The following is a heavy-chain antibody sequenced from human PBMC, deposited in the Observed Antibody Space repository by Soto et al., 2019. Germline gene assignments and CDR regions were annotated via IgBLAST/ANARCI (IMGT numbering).Heavy chain of an antibody. V-gene: IGHV4-59*01. CDR2: IYYSGST. D-gene: IGHD1-26*01. CDR3: AREAAGSYRRYYFDY. CDR1: GGSISSYY. Sequence: PSETLSLTCTVSGGSISSYYWSWIRQPPGKGLEWIGYIYYSGSTNYNPSLKSRVTISVDTSKNQFSLKLSSVTAADTAVYYCAREAAGSYRRYYFDYWGQGTLVTVS. J-gene: IGHJ4*02.